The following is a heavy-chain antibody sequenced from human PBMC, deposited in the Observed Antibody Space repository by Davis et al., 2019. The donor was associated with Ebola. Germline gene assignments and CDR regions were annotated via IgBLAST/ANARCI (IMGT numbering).Heavy chain of an antibody. Sequence: ASVKVSCKASGYTFTSYAMHWVRQAPGQRLEWMGWINAGNGNTKYSQKFQGRVTITRDTSASTAYMELSSLRSEDTAVYYCAREMRGRIADDDAFDIWGQGTMVTVSS. V-gene: IGHV1-3*01. CDR1: GYTFTSYA. CDR3: AREMRGRIADDDAFDI. CDR2: INAGNGNT. D-gene: IGHD6-13*01. J-gene: IGHJ3*02.